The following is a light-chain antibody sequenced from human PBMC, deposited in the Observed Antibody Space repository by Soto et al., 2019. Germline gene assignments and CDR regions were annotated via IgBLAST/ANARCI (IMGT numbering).Light chain of an antibody. J-gene: IGKJ4*01. V-gene: IGKV3-11*01. CDR2: DAS. Sequence: EIVLTQSPATLSLSPGERVTLSCRASQSVGSYLAWYQQKPGQAPRLLIYDASNRATGIPARFSGSGSGTDFTLTISSLEPEDFAVYYCQQRSNWPLTFGGGTKVEIK. CDR3: QQRSNWPLT. CDR1: QSVGSY.